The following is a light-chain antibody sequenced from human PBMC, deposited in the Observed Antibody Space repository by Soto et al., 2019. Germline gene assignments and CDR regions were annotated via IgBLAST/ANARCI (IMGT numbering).Light chain of an antibody. Sequence: QSALARPASVSGSHGQSITISCTGTSSDVGGYNYVSWYQQHPGKAPKLMIYDVSNRPSGVSNRFSGSKSGNTASLTISGLQAEDEADYYCSSYTSSSTLFGGGTKVTVL. V-gene: IGLV2-14*01. J-gene: IGLJ3*02. CDR1: SSDVGGYNY. CDR2: DVS. CDR3: SSYTSSSTL.